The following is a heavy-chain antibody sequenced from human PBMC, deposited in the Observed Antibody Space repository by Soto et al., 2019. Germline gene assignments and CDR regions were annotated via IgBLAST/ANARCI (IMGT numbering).Heavy chain of an antibody. Sequence: QVDLVQSGAEVKEPGASVRISCEASGYTFTSYGIHWVRQAPGQRLEWMGWINTGSSNTRYSPEFQARVTITRDTSASTAYMELNSLRSEDTAVYYCARAMPTAGYIDFDQWGQGTLVTVPS. CDR1: GYTFTSYG. J-gene: IGHJ4*02. D-gene: IGHD3-9*01. CDR3: ARAMPTAGYIDFDQ. CDR2: INTGSSNT. V-gene: IGHV1-3*04.